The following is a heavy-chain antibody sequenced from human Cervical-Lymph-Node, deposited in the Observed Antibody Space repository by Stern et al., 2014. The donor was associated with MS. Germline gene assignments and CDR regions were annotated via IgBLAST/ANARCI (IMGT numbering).Heavy chain of an antibody. D-gene: IGHD3-16*02. J-gene: IGHJ4*02. V-gene: IGHV4-59*01. Sequence: QLQLQESGPGLVKPSETLSLMCSVSSGFIGNNYWSWIRQPPGKGLEGIGHLYYSGSTYYNPSLKSRVTISLDTSKNQLSLRLSSVTAADTAVYYCARAGPYDYIWGNFRHRAFYFDSWGQGALVTVSS. CDR2: LYYSGST. CDR1: SGFIGNNY. CDR3: ARAGPYDYIWGNFRHRAFYFDS.